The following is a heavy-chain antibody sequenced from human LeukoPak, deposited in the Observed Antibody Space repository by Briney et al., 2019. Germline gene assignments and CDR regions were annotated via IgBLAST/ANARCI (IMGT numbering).Heavy chain of an antibody. Sequence: GASVKVSCKASGYTLTTFGISWGRQAPGQGLEWMGWISAYNGHRIYAQKFQGRVSMTTATYTTTAYMDVRRLKYDDADVCYCATGTLVGGYYPFAYCSQGTLVTVSS. CDR2: ISAYNGHR. V-gene: IGHV1-18*01. D-gene: IGHD3-3*01. CDR3: ATGTLVGGYYPFAY. J-gene: IGHJ4*02. CDR1: GYTLTTFG.